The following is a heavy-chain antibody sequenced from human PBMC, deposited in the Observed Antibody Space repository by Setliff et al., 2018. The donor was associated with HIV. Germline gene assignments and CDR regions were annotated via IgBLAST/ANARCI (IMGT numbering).Heavy chain of an antibody. V-gene: IGHV4-4*02. D-gene: IGHD5-12*01. CDR2: IYHSGST. CDR3: ARDYKGDGYSAYDAYIFDS. J-gene: IGHJ4*02. Sequence: SETLSLTCAVSGGSITSSNWWSWVRQPPGKGLEWIGEIYHSGSTNYNPSLKSRLTISVDKSNNQFSLRLSSVTAADTAVYYCARDYKGDGYSAYDAYIFDSWGQGTLVTVSS. CDR1: GGSITSSNW.